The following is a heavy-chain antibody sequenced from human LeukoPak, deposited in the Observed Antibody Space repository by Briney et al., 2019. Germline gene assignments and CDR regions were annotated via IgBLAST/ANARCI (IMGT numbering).Heavy chain of an antibody. CDR1: GFTFSSYW. D-gene: IGHD3-10*01. CDR2: IKSKTAGGIT. J-gene: IGHJ3*02. CDR3: TREGTGGGAFDI. V-gene: IGHV3-15*01. Sequence: GGSLRLSCAASGFTFSSYWMSWVRQAPGKGLEWVGRIKSKTAGGITDYAAPVKGRFTISRDDSKNTLYLQINSLKTEDTGVYYCTREGTGGGAFDIWGQGTMVTVSS.